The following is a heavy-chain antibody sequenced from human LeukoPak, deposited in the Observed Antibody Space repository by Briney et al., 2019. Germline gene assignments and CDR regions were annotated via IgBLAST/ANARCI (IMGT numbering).Heavy chain of an antibody. CDR2: TYYRSKWYN. CDR1: GDSVSSNTAG. D-gene: IGHD3-10*01. Sequence: SQTLSLTCAISGDSVSSNTAGWSWIRQSPSRGLEWLGRTYYRSKWYNDDAGSVKSRITINADTAKNQFSLRLNSVTPEDTALYYCASTNYYGSGSGLDVWGKGTTVTISS. CDR3: ASTNYYGSGSGLDV. J-gene: IGHJ6*04. V-gene: IGHV6-1*01.